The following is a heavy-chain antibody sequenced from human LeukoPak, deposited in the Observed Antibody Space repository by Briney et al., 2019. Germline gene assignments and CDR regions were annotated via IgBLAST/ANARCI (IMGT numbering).Heavy chain of an antibody. V-gene: IGHV3-23*01. CDR2: ISGSSGST. CDR3: AKDRSSSWYSRFCDY. J-gene: IGHJ4*02. D-gene: IGHD6-13*01. Sequence: GGSLRLSCAASGFTFSSYAMSWVRQAPGKGLDWVSSISGSSGSTYYADSVKGRFTISRDNSKNTLYLQMNSLRAEDTAVYYCAKDRSSSWYSRFCDYWGQGTLVTVSS. CDR1: GFTFSSYA.